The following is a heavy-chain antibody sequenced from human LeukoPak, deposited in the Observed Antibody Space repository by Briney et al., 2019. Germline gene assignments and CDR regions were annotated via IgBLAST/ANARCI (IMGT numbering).Heavy chain of an antibody. J-gene: IGHJ4*02. Sequence: MSSETLSLTCTVSGGSISSYYWSWIRQPPGKGLEWIGYNYYSGSTNYNPSLKSRVTISVDTSKNQFSLKLSSVTAADTAVYYCARVINLLFDYWGQGTLVTVSS. CDR1: GGSISSYY. CDR2: NYYSGST. D-gene: IGHD3-10*01. V-gene: IGHV4-59*01. CDR3: ARVINLLFDY.